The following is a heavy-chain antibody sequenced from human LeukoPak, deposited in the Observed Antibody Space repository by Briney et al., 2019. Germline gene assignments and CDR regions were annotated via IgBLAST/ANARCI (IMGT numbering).Heavy chain of an antibody. D-gene: IGHD2-2*02. V-gene: IGHV1-69*05. CDR1: GGTFSSYA. CDR2: VIPFLGTA. CDR3: ARDNCSSTSCYKSENWFDP. Sequence: GASVKVSCKAFGGTFSSYAISWVRQAPGQRLELMGGVIPFLGTANYAQKFQGRVTITTDESTSTAYMELSSLRSEDTAVYYCARDNCSSTSCYKSENWFDPWGQGTLVTVSS. J-gene: IGHJ5*02.